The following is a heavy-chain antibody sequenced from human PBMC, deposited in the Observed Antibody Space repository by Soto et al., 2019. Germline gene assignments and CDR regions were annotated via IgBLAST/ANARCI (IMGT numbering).Heavy chain of an antibody. CDR3: AKDHRNGGSRVEY. J-gene: IGHJ4*02. CDR1: GFSFRSHG. D-gene: IGHD2-15*01. V-gene: IGHV3-30*18. CDR2: ISYDGSNS. Sequence: QVRLVESGGGVVQPARSLRLSCAASGFSFRSHGMHWVRQAPGKGLQWVAVISYDGSNSYYADSVKGRFTISRDNSNDALYLQMSSLRPEDTAVYFCAKDHRNGGSRVEYWGQGTLVTVSS.